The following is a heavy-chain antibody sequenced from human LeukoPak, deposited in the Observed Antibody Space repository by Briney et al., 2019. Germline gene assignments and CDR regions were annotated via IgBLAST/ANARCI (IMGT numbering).Heavy chain of an antibody. D-gene: IGHD3-16*01. CDR2: INPNTGGT. Sequence: GASVKVSCKASGYTFTGFSIHWVRQAPGQGLEWMGWINPNTGGTNYAQMFQGRVTMTRDTSISTAYMELSRLRSDDTAFYYCTRGDYFLWGRDYYYYMDVWGKGTTVTVSS. CDR3: TRGDYFLWGRDYYYYMDV. V-gene: IGHV1-2*02. J-gene: IGHJ6*03. CDR1: GYTFTGFS.